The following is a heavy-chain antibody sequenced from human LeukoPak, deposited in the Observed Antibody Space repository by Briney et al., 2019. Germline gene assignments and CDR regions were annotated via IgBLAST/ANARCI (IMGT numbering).Heavy chain of an antibody. V-gene: IGHV4-59*01. D-gene: IGHD6-19*01. J-gene: IGHJ6*03. Sequence: PSETLSLTCTVSGGSISSYYWSWIRQPPGKGLEWIGYIYYSGSTNYNPSLKSRVTISVDTSKNQFSLKLSSVTAADTAVYYRARGHRQWLVGYYYYYMDVWGKGTTVTVSS. CDR1: GGSISSYY. CDR3: ARGHRQWLVGYYYYYMDV. CDR2: IYYSGST.